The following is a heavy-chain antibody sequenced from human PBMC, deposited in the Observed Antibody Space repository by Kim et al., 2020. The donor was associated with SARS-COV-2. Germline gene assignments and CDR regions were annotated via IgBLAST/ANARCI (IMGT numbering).Heavy chain of an antibody. V-gene: IGHV3-21*01. CDR2: ISSSSYI. CDR1: GFTFSSYS. Sequence: GGSLRLSCAASGFTFSSYSMNWVHQAPGKGLEWVSSISSSSYIYYADSVKGRFTISRDNAKNSLYLQMNSLRAEDTAVYYCARDLYDYIWGSYRYTSPFDYWGQGTLVTVSS. J-gene: IGHJ4*02. D-gene: IGHD3-16*02. CDR3: ARDLYDYIWGSYRYTSPFDY.